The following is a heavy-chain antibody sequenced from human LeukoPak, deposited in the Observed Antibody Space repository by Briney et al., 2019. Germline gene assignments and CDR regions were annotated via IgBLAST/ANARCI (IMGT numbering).Heavy chain of an antibody. Sequence: ASVKVSCKASGYTFTSYAMNWVRQAPGQGLEWMGWINTNTGNPTYAQGFTGRFVFSLDTSVSTAYLQISSLKAEDTAVYYCARGRPPADYYDSSGYYPNWFDPWGQGTLVTVSS. CDR2: INTNTGNP. CDR3: ARGRPPADYYDSSGYYPNWFDP. CDR1: GYTFTSYA. V-gene: IGHV7-4-1*02. D-gene: IGHD3-22*01. J-gene: IGHJ5*02.